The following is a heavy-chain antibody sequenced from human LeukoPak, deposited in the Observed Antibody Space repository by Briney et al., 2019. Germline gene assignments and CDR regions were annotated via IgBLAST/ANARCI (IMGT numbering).Heavy chain of an antibody. D-gene: IGHD5-18*01. CDR3: ARGRGYGLYYYYYGMDV. CDR2: IYTSGST. Sequence: SETLSLTCTVSGGSISSYYWSWIRQPAGKGLEWIGRIYTSGSTNYNPSLKSRVTMSVDTPKNQFSLKLSSVTAADTAVYYCARGRGYGLYYYYYGMDVWGQGTTVTVSS. V-gene: IGHV4-4*07. J-gene: IGHJ6*02. CDR1: GGSISSYY.